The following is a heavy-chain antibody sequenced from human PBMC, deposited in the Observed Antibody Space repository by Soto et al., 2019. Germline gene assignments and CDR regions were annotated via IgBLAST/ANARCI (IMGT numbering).Heavy chain of an antibody. V-gene: IGHV1-18*01. CDR1: GYTFTSYG. J-gene: IGHJ6*02. D-gene: IGHD2-2*01. Sequence: ASVKVSSKASGYTFTSYGISWVRQAPGQALEWMGWITPFNGNTNYAQKFQDRVTITRDRSMSTAYMELRSLRSDDTAVYYCARERYCSSTRCYLKTYYYYGMDVWGQGTTVTVSS. CDR2: ITPFNGNT. CDR3: ARERYCSSTRCYLKTYYYYGMDV.